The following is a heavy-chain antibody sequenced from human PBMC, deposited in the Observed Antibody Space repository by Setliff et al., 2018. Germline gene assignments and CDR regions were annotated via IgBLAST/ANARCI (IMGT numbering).Heavy chain of an antibody. CDR1: GYSFSNFW. CDR3: ARGRYSSGSTYYFDY. CDR2: IYPGGSNT. D-gene: IGHD5-18*01. J-gene: IGHJ4*02. V-gene: IGHV5-51*01. Sequence: GESLKISCKGSGYSFSNFWIGWVRQMPGKGLEWMGIIYPGGSNTAYSPSFQGLLTISADKSINTAYLQWSSLKASDTAMYYCARGRYSSGSTYYFDYWGQGTLVTVSS.